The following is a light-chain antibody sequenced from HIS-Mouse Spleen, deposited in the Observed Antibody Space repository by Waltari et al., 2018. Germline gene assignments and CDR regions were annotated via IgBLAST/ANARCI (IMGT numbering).Light chain of an antibody. CDR1: NLGSKS. V-gene: IGLV3-21*03. CDR2: DDS. J-gene: IGLJ2*01. Sequence: SYVLTQPPSVSVAPGKTARITCWGNNLGSKSVPWYQQKPGQAPVLVVYDDSDRPSGIPERFSGSNSGNTATLTISRVEAGDEADYYCQVWDSSSDHVVFGGGTKLTVL. CDR3: QVWDSSSDHVV.